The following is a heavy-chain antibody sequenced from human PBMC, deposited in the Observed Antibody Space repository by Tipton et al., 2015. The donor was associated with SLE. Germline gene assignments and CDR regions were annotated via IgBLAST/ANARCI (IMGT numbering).Heavy chain of an antibody. J-gene: IGHJ6*02. CDR3: ARGDDYTNPGYYAMDV. D-gene: IGHD4-11*01. Sequence: SLRLSCVASGFTFNSYWMHWVRQAPGKGLVWVSRINSDGSWTSYADSVKGRFTISRDNVKNTLYLQMNDLRAEDTAVYYCARGDDYTNPGYYAMDVWGQGTTVTVSS. V-gene: IGHV3-74*01. CDR2: INSDGSWT. CDR1: GFTFNSYW.